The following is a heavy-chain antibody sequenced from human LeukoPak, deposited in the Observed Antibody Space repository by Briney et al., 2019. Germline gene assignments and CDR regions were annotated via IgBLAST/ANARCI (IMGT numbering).Heavy chain of an antibody. Sequence: SQTLSLTCAISGDSVTSGIWNWNRQSPSRGLEWLGRTYHWSKWFNDYAVSVESRMTTNADTSRNQFSLQLNSVTPEDTAVDNCARDLHGSRGESASWGKGPLVTVS. D-gene: IGHD3-16*01. CDR2: TYHWSKWFN. V-gene: IGHV6-1*01. J-gene: IGHJ5*02. CDR3: ARDLHGSRGESAS. CDR1: GDSVTSGI.